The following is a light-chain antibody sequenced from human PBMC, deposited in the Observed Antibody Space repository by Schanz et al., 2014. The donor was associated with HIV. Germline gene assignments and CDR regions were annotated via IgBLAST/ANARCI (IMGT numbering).Light chain of an antibody. CDR1: SSDVGGYNY. J-gene: IGLJ3*02. V-gene: IGLV2-14*01. Sequence: QSVLTQPASVSGSPGQSITISCTGTSSDVGGYNYPSWYQQHPGKAPKLMIYDVSNRPSGVSNRFSGSKSGNTASLTISGLQAEDEADYYCCSYAGNNNGVFGGGTKLTVL. CDR2: DVS. CDR3: CSYAGNNNGV.